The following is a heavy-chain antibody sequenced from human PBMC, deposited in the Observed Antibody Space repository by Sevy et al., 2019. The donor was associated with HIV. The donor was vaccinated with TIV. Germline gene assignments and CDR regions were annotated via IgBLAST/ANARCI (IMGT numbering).Heavy chain of an antibody. CDR1: GYTFTSYG. V-gene: IGHV1-18*01. CDR2: ISAYNGNT. J-gene: IGHJ4*02. CDR3: ARAVWGSYRYTSDSFDY. D-gene: IGHD3-16*02. Sequence: ASVKVSCKASGYTFTSYGISWVRQAPGQGLEWMGWISAYNGNTNYAQKLQGRVTMTTDTSTSTDYMELRSLRSDDTAVYYCARAVWGSYRYTSDSFDYWGLGTLVTVSS.